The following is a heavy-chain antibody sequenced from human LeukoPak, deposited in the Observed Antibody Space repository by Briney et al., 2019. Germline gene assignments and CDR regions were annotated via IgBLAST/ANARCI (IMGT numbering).Heavy chain of an antibody. V-gene: IGHV3-21*01. D-gene: IGHD2-8*02. CDR1: GFTFGTYT. Sequence: PGGSLRLSCAASGFTFGTYTMNWIRQAPGKGLEWVSSISSTSTYIWYADSMKGRFTISRDNANNSLYLQMNSLRTEDAAIYYCARSERVDTEADLWGQGTRVFVSS. J-gene: IGHJ5*02. CDR3: ARSERVDTEADL. CDR2: ISSTSTYI.